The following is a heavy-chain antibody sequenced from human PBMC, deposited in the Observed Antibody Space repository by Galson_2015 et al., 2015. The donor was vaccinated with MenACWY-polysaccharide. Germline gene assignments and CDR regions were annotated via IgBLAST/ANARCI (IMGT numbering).Heavy chain of an antibody. CDR3: TRGGGRYYVDY. CDR1: GYTFSDCY. V-gene: IGHV1-2*02. D-gene: IGHD6-19*01. J-gene: IGHJ4*02. Sequence: SVKVSCKASGYTFSDCYIHWVRQAPGQGLEWMGWINPNGGGTNYEQKYQARVTMTRDTSINTAYMELSRLSSDDTAVHYCTRGGGRYYVDYWGQGTLVTVSS. CDR2: INPNGGGT.